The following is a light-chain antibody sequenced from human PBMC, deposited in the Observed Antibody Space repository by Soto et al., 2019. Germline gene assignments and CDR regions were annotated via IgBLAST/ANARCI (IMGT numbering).Light chain of an antibody. J-gene: IGLJ1*01. CDR3: QVWDSSSDRYV. CDR1: NIGSKS. Sequence: SYELTQPPSVSVAPGQTARITCGGNNIGSKSVHWYQQKPGQAPVLVVYDDSDRPSGILERFSGSNSGNTATLTISRVEAGDEADYYCQVWDSSSDRYVFGTGTKLTVL. V-gene: IGLV3-21*02. CDR2: DDS.